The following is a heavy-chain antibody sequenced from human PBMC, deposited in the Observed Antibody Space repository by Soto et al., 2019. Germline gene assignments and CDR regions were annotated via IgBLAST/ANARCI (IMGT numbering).Heavy chain of an antibody. D-gene: IGHD2-15*01. CDR2: FYWDDDK. V-gene: IGHV2-5*02. CDR3: AHRPSYCSGGSCYSGFDY. J-gene: IGHJ4*02. Sequence: QITLKESGPTLVKPTQTLTLTCTFSGFSLSTSGVGVGWIRQPPGKALEWLALFYWDDDKRYSPSLKSRLTITKDTSKHQTVLTMTHMDPVDTATYYCAHRPSYCSGGSCYSGFDYWGQGTLVTVSS. CDR1: GFSLSTSGVG.